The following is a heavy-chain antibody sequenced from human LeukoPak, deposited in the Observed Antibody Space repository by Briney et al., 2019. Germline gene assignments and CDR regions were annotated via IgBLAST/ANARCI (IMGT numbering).Heavy chain of an antibody. D-gene: IGHD3-10*02. Sequence: ASVKVSCKDSGYTFTSYAMHWVRQAPGQRLEWMGWINAGNGNTKYSQKFQGRVTITRDTSASTAYMELSSLGSEDTAVYYCARGCSGSDCFDYWGQGTLVTVSS. CDR2: INAGNGNT. CDR1: GYTFTSYA. V-gene: IGHV1-3*01. CDR3: ARGCSGSDCFDY. J-gene: IGHJ4*02.